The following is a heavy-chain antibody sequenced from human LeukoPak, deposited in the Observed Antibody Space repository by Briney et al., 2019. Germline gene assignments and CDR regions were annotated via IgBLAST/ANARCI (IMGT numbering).Heavy chain of an antibody. J-gene: IGHJ4*02. D-gene: IGHD3-10*01. CDR3: ARSPGDRTYFDY. CDR1: GFTVSSNY. Sequence: GGSPRLSCAASGFTVSSNYMNWVRQAPGKGLEWVSVIYSGGSTYYADSVKGRFTISRDNSKNTLYLQMNSLRAEDTAVYYCARSPGDRTYFDYWGQGTLVTVSS. CDR2: IYSGGST. V-gene: IGHV3-53*01.